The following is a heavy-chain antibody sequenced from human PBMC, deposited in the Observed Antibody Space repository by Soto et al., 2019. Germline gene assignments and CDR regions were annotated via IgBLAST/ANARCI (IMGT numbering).Heavy chain of an antibody. J-gene: IGHJ6*02. D-gene: IGHD6-13*01. CDR2: ISYDGSNK. CDR3: AKVLSTYSSSWYSYYYYGMDV. V-gene: IGHV3-30*18. Sequence: GGSLRLSCAASGFTFSSYGMHWVRQAPGKGLEWVAVISYDGSNKYYADSVKGRFTISRDNSKNTLYLQMNSLRAEDTAVYYCAKVLSTYSSSWYSYYYYGMDVWGQGTTVTVSS. CDR1: GFTFSSYG.